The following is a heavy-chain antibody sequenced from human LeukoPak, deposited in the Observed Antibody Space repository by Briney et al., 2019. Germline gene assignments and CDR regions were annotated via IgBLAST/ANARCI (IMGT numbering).Heavy chain of an antibody. CDR2: IYTSGST. Sequence: SETLSPICTVCGGSISSGTYFWRWIRKPAGEGLEWIGRIYTSGSTNYNPSLKIRVTISVDTSKNQFSLKLSSVTAADTAVYYCARDFDSPMAFDIWGQGTMVTVSS. D-gene: IGHD3-9*01. V-gene: IGHV4-61*02. CDR3: ARDFDSPMAFDI. J-gene: IGHJ3*02. CDR1: GGSISSGTYF.